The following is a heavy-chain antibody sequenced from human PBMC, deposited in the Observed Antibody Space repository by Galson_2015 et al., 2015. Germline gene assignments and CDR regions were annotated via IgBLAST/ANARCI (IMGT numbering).Heavy chain of an antibody. J-gene: IGHJ2*01. V-gene: IGHV3-9*01. Sequence: SLRLSCAASGSTFDDYAMHWVRQAPGKGLEWVSGISWNSGSIGYADSVKGRFTISRDNAKNSLYLQMNSLRAEDTALYYCAKEKSSLLLPPWYFDLWGRGTLVTVSS. CDR1: GSTFDDYA. CDR2: ISWNSGSI. CDR3: AKEKSSLLLPPWYFDL. D-gene: IGHD3-22*01.